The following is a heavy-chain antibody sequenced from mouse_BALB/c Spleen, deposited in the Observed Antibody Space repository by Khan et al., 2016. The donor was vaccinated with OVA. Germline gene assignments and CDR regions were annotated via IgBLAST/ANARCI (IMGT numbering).Heavy chain of an antibody. J-gene: IGHJ4*01. CDR3: ARPPYFSYTLDY. CDR2: INTYTGEP. V-gene: IGHV9-3-1*01. CDR1: GYSFTNYG. D-gene: IGHD2-10*01. Sequence: QIQLVQSGPELKKPGETVKISCKASGYSFTNYGINWVKQSPGKALKWMGWINTYTGEPTYADDFKGRFAFYLETSANTAYLQLNILKNEDTATYFCARPPYFSYTLDYWGQGTSVTVSS.